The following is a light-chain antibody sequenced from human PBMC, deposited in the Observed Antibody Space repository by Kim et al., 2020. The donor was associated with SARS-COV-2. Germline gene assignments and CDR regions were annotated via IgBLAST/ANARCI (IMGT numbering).Light chain of an antibody. CDR1: ASTIGAGYY. Sequence: HRVTIPSPGAASTIGAGYYVHWSPPLPGTPPNSLIYGTSNRPSGVPDRFSGSKSGTSASLAITGLQAEDEADYSCQSYDSSLSGWVFGGGTKVTVL. V-gene: IGLV1-40*01. J-gene: IGLJ3*02. CDR2: GTS. CDR3: QSYDSSLSGWV.